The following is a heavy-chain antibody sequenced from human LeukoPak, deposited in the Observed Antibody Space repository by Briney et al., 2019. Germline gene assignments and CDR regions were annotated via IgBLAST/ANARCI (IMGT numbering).Heavy chain of an antibody. CDR3: ARGCSSTSCYGHYMDV. J-gene: IGHJ6*03. CDR1: VFTFSSYS. Sequence: GRSLRLSCAASVFTFSSYSINCVRQAPGKGLEWVSSISSSSSYIYYADSVKGRFTISRDNAKNSLYLQMNSLRAEDTAVYYCARGCSSTSCYGHYMDVWGKGTTVTVSS. D-gene: IGHD2-2*01. CDR2: ISSSSSYI. V-gene: IGHV3-21*01.